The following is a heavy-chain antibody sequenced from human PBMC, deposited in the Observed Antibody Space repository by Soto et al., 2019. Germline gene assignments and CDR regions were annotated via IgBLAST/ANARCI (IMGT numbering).Heavy chain of an antibody. CDR2: IWYDGSNK. CDR1: GFTFSSYG. Sequence: GMSLRLSCAASGFTFSSYGMHWVRQAPGKGMEGVADIWYDGSNKYYADYAKGRFTISRDNSKNTLYLQMNSLRAEDTCWYYCARRTAVETAVIEAGDCWGQRALVTVSS. V-gene: IGHV3-33*01. CDR3: ARRTAVETAVIEAGDC. J-gene: IGHJ4*02. D-gene: IGHD2-2*01.